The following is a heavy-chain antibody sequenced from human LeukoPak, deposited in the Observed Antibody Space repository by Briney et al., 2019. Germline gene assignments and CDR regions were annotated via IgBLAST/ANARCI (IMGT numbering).Heavy chain of an antibody. J-gene: IGHJ4*02. CDR3: ARGSYTIFGVVITYYYFDY. CDR1: GGTFSSYA. V-gene: IGHV1-69*05. CDR2: IIPIFGTA. D-gene: IGHD3-3*01. Sequence: SVKVSCKASGGTFSSYAISWVRQAPGQGLEWMGGIIPIFGTANYAQKFQGRVTITTDESTSTAYMELSSLRSEDTAVYYCARGSYTIFGVVITYYYFDYWGQGTLVTVSS.